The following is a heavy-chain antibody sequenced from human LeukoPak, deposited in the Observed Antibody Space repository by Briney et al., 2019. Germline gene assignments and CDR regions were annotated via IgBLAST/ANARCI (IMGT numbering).Heavy chain of an antibody. J-gene: IGHJ5*02. V-gene: IGHV4-59*01. D-gene: IGHD2-2*01. CDR3: ARSEPGCSSTRCLLFDP. CDR2: IYYSGST. Sequence: SETLSLTCTVSGGSISSYYWSWIRQPPGKGLEWIGYIYYSGSTNYNPSLKSRVTISVDTSKNQFSLKLSSVTAADTAVYYCARSEPGCSSTRCLLFDPWGQGTLVTVSS. CDR1: GGSISSYY.